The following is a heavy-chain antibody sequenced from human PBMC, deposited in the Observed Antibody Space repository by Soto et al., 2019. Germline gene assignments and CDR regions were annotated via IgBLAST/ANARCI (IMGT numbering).Heavy chain of an antibody. D-gene: IGHD2-21*02. CDR3: GRSSGGDCSPPYYYCMDV. Sequence: ASVKVSCKASGYTFTSYGISWVRQAPGQGLEWMGWISAYNGKTNYAQKLQGRVTMTTDTSTSTAYMELRRLRADDTAEYYCGRSSGGDCSPPYYYCMDVWGQGTTVTVSS. CDR1: GYTFTSYG. CDR2: ISAYNGKT. V-gene: IGHV1-18*01. J-gene: IGHJ6*02.